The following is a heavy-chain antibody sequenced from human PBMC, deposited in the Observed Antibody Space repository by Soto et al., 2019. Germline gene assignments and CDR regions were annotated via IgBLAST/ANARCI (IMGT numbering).Heavy chain of an antibody. CDR2: ISPYSGYT. Sequence: ASVKVSCKGFGYSFMKYGINWVRQAPGQGLEWVGWISPYSGYTHSAQKFHGRLTLTTDTAASTAYMELRILRSADTALYYCAREASVLIPAAQPSRFDSWGQGTLVTASS. CDR1: GYSFMKYG. V-gene: IGHV1-18*01. CDR3: AREASVLIPAAQPSRFDS. J-gene: IGHJ4*02. D-gene: IGHD2-2*01.